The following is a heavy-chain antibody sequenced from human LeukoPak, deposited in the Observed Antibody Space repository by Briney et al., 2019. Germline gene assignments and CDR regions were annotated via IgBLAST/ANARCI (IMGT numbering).Heavy chain of an antibody. J-gene: IGHJ4*02. CDR2: INHSGST. D-gene: IGHD5-18*01. V-gene: IGHV4-34*01. CDR1: GGSFSGYY. CDR3: ARDAALPVDTAMVTFDY. Sequence: SETLSLTCAVYGGSFSGYYWSWIRQPPGKGLEWIGEINHSGSTNYNPSLKSRVTISVDTSKNQFSLKLSSVTAADTAVYYCARDAALPVDTAMVTFDYWGQGTLVTVSS.